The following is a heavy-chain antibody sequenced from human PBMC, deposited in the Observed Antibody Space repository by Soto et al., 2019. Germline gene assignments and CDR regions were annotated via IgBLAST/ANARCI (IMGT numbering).Heavy chain of an antibody. CDR1: GFTFDDYA. CDR3: AKDTCSTTSCYAGY. J-gene: IGHJ4*02. Sequence: EVQLVESGGGLVQPGRSLRLSCAASGFTFDDYAMHWVRQAPGKGLEWVSGISWNSGYIAYADSVKGRFIISRDNAKNSLYLLMNSLRAEDTALYYCAKDTCSTTSCYAGYWGQGTLVTVSS. V-gene: IGHV3-9*01. CDR2: ISWNSGYI. D-gene: IGHD2-2*01.